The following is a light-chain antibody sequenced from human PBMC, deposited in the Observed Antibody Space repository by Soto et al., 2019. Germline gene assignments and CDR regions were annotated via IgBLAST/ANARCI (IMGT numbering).Light chain of an antibody. CDR3: QQYHNLWS. CDR1: QNIYSN. V-gene: IGKV3-15*01. J-gene: IGKJ1*01. Sequence: EIALTQSPATVSVSPGDRVTLSCWASQNIYSNLGWYQQRPGQAPRLIIYRASARPTGIPARFSGSGSGTEFTLTISSLQSEDFATYYCQQYHNLWSFGRGTKVEIK. CDR2: RAS.